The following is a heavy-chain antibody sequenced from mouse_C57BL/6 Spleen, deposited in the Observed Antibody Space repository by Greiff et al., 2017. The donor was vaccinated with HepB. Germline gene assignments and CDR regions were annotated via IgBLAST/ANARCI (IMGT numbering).Heavy chain of an antibody. D-gene: IGHD5-1*01. CDR2: IYPRSGNT. Sequence: QVQLQQSGAELARPGASVKLSCKASGYTFTSYGISWVKQRPGQGLEWIGEIYPRSGNTYYNEKFKDKATLTADKSSSTAYMELRSLTSEDSAVYSCAREREYLYAMGGWGQGTTVTVAS. CDR1: GYTFTSYG. V-gene: IGHV1-81*01. CDR3: AREREYLYAMGG. J-gene: IGHJ4*01.